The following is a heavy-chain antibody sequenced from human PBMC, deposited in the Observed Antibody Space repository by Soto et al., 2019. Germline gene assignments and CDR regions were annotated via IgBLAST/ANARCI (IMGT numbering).Heavy chain of an antibody. CDR3: ARAPLGYYDSSGYYSP. CDR1: GGSISSYY. D-gene: IGHD3-22*01. J-gene: IGHJ5*02. Sequence: SETLSLTCTVSGGSISSYYWSWIRQPPGKGLEWIGYIYYSGSASYNPSLKSRVTISVDTSKNQFSLKLSSVTAADTAVYYCARAPLGYYDSSGYYSPWGQGTLVTVSS. CDR2: IYYSGSA. V-gene: IGHV4-59*01.